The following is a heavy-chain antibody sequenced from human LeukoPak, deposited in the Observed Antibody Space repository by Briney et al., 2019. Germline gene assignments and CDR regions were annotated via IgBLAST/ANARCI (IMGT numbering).Heavy chain of an antibody. CDR2: IYWDDDK. CDR3: ARALPRTPAAAGTWRPFDY. D-gene: IGHD6-13*01. Sequence: SGPTLVKPTQTLTLTCTFSGFSLSTSEVGVGWIRQPPGKALEWLALIYWDDDKRYSPSLKSRLTITKDTSKNQVVLTMTNMDPVDTATYYCARALPRTPAAAGTWRPFDYWGQGTLVTVSS. V-gene: IGHV2-5*02. CDR1: GFSLSTSEVG. J-gene: IGHJ4*02.